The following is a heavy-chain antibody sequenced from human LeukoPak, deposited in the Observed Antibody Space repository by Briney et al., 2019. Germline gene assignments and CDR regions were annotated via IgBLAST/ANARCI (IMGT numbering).Heavy chain of an antibody. Sequence: PGGSLRLSCEVSGFTFSTYSMNWVRQTPGQGLEWVSSITSGSSHIYYADSVKGRFTISRDNAKSSLYLQMNSLRAEDTAVYYCARDPYSGSYGADYYYYMDVWGKGTTVTISS. D-gene: IGHD1-26*01. V-gene: IGHV3-21*01. CDR2: ITSGSSHI. J-gene: IGHJ6*03. CDR1: GFTFSTYS. CDR3: ARDPYSGSYGADYYYYMDV.